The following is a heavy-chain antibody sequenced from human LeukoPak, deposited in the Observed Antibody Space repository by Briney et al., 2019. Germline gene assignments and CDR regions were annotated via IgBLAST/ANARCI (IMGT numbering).Heavy chain of an antibody. CDR2: IRSDGSNK. J-gene: IGHJ4*02. V-gene: IGHV3-30*02. D-gene: IGHD1-26*01. Sequence: PGGSLRLSCAGSGFSFSSYGMHWVRQAPGKGLGWMAFIRSDGSNKYYADSVKGRFTISRDNSKNTLYLQMNSLRAEDTAVYYCAISGSYWAWAHWGQGTLVTISS. CDR3: AISGSYWAWAH. CDR1: GFSFSSYG.